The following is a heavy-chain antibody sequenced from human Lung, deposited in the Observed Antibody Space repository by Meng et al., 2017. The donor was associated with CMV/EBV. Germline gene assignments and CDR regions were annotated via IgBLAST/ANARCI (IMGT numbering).Heavy chain of an antibody. J-gene: IGHJ4*02. CDR3: AKDLLLCGEANGYFDS. CDR2: IRHDGTTK. D-gene: IGHD3-10*02. Sequence: SCAASGFSFGNHGMHSVRQTPGKGLEWVAFIRHDGTTKFYGDSVKGRFTISRDNSKNTVYLQMNSLRPEETAVYYGAKDLLLCGEANGYFDSWGQAXVVTVSS. CDR1: GFSFGNHG. V-gene: IGHV3-30*02.